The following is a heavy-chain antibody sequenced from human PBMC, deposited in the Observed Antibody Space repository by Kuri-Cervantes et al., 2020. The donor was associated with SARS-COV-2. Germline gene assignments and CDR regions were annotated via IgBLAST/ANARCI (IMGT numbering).Heavy chain of an antibody. V-gene: IGHV1-18*01. CDR1: GYTFTSYG. Sequence: ASVKVSCKASGYTFTSYGISWVRQAPGQGLEWMGWISAYNGSTNYAQKLQGRVTMTTDTSTSTAYMELRSLRSDDTAVYYCAGAGTPAGAFDIWGQGTMVTVSS. CDR3: AGAGTPAGAFDI. D-gene: IGHD1-1*01. CDR2: ISAYNGST. J-gene: IGHJ3*02.